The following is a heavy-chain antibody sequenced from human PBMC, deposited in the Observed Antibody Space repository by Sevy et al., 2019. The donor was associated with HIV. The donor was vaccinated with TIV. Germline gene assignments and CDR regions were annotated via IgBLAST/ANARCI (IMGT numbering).Heavy chain of an antibody. D-gene: IGHD6-13*01. CDR3: ARWTLKQLVDVAMDV. J-gene: IGHJ6*02. V-gene: IGHV1-2*02. CDR1: GYTFTGYY. Sequence: ASVKVSCKASGYTFTGYYMHWVRQAPGQGLEWMGWINPNSGGTNYAQKFQGRVTMTRDTSISTAYMELSRLRSDDTAVYYCARWTLKQLVDVAMDVWGQGTTVTVSS. CDR2: INPNSGGT.